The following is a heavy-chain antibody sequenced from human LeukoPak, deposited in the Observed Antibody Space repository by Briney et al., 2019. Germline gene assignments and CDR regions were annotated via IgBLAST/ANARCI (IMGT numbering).Heavy chain of an antibody. V-gene: IGHV3-48*01. CDR3: ARALWFGEPRFDY. CDR1: GFTFSSYS. CDR2: ISSSSSTI. J-gene: IGHJ4*02. D-gene: IGHD3-10*01. Sequence: GGSLRLSCAASGFTFSSYSMNWVRQAPGKGLEWVSYISSSSSTIYYADSVKGRFTISRDNSKNTLYLQMNSLRAEDTAVYYCARALWFGEPRFDYWGQGTLVTVSS.